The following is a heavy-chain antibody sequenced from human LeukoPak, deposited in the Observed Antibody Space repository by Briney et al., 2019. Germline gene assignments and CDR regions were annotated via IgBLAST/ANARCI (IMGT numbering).Heavy chain of an antibody. CDR2: IYYSGST. CDR1: GGSISSYY. CDR3: VRIRLARLDY. D-gene: IGHD6-6*01. J-gene: IGHJ4*02. Sequence: SETLSLTCTVSGGSISSYYWSWIRQPPGKGLEWIGYIYYSGSTNYNPSLESRVTISVDTSKNQFSLKLSSVTAADTAVYYCVRIRLARLDYWGQGTLVTVSS. V-gene: IGHV4-59*01.